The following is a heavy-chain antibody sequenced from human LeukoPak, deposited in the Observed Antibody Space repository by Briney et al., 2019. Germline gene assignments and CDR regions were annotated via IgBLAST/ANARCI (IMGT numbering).Heavy chain of an antibody. V-gene: IGHV1-69*13. CDR1: GGTFSSYA. CDR2: IIPIFGTA. Sequence: ASVKVSCKASGGTFSSYAISWVRQAPGQGLEWVGGIIPIFGTANYAQKFQGRVTITADESTSTAYMELSSLRSEDTAVYYCARANAGWFDPWGQGTLVTVSS. CDR3: ARANAGWFDP. J-gene: IGHJ5*02.